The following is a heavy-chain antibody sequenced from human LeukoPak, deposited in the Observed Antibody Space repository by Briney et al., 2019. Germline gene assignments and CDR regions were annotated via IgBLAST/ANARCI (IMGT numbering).Heavy chain of an antibody. D-gene: IGHD6-19*01. CDR3: AKGYSSGWSIFDY. V-gene: IGHV3-30*18. J-gene: IGHJ4*02. Sequence: GRSLRLPCAASGFTFSSYDIHWVRQAPGKGLEWVAVISYDGSNKYYADSVKGRFTISRDNSKNTLYLQMNSLITEDTAVYYCAKGYSSGWSIFDYWGQGTLVTVSS. CDR2: ISYDGSNK. CDR1: GFTFSSYD.